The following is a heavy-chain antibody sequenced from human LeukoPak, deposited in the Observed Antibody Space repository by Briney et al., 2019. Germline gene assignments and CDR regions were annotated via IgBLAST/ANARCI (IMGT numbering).Heavy chain of an antibody. CDR2: FDPEDGET. CDR3: ATITGTPISFDY. Sequence: ASVKVSCKVSGYTLTELSMHWVRQAPGKGLEWMGGFDPEDGETIYAQKFQGRVTMTEDTSTDTAYMELSSLRSEDTAVYYCATITGTPISFDYWGQGTLVTVSS. V-gene: IGHV1-24*01. J-gene: IGHJ4*02. D-gene: IGHD1-7*01. CDR1: GYTLTELS.